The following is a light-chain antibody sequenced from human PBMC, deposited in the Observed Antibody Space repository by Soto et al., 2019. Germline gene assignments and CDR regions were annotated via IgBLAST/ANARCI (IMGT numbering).Light chain of an antibody. CDR3: ATWDDSLNGPV. CDR2: TNN. V-gene: IGLV1-44*01. Sequence: QSALTQPPSASGTPGQRVTISCSGSSSNIGSNTVNWYQQLPGTAPKLLIHTNNQRPSGVPDRFSGSKSGTSASLAISGLQSEDEAHYYCATWDDSLNGPVFGGGTKLTVL. CDR1: SSNIGSNT. J-gene: IGLJ2*01.